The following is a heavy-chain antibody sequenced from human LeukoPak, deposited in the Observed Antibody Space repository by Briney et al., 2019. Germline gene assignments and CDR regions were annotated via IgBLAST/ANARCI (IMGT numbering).Heavy chain of an antibody. D-gene: IGHD2-2*01. CDR3: AKDRRGGVVVPAANFDY. V-gene: IGHV3-23*01. CDR1: GFTFSSYA. CDR2: ISGSGGST. Sequence: GGPLRLSCAASGFTFSSYAMSWVRQAPGKGLEWVSAISGSGGSTYYADSVKGRFTISRDNSKNTLYLQMNSLRAEDTAVYYCAKDRRGGVVVPAANFDYWGQGTLVTVSS. J-gene: IGHJ4*02.